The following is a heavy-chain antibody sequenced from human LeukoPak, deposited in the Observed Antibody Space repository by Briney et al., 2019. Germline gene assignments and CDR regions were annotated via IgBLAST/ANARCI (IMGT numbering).Heavy chain of an antibody. J-gene: IGHJ4*02. Sequence: SETPSLTCAVSGGSISSSNWWSWVRQPPGKGLEWIGEIYHSGSTNYNPSLKSRVTISVDKSKNQFSLKLSSVTAADTAVYYCARDRAGSNPGFSYFDYWGQGTLVTVSS. CDR1: GGSISSSNW. CDR3: ARDRAGSNPGFSYFDY. CDR2: IYHSGST. D-gene: IGHD1-14*01. V-gene: IGHV4-4*02.